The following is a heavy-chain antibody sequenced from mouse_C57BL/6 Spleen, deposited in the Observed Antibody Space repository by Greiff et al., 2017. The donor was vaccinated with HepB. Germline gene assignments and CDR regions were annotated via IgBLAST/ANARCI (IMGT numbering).Heavy chain of an antibody. CDR1: GYSFTDYN. V-gene: IGHV1-39*01. CDR3: ARRRLYGNYERVFDY. D-gene: IGHD2-1*01. J-gene: IGHJ2*01. Sequence: EVKLMESGPELVKPGASVKISCKASGYSFTDYNMNWVKQSNGKSLEWIGVINPNYGTTSYNQKFKGKATLTVDQSPSTAYMQLNSLTSEDSAVYYCARRRLYGNYERVFDYWGQGTTLTVSS. CDR2: INPNYGTT.